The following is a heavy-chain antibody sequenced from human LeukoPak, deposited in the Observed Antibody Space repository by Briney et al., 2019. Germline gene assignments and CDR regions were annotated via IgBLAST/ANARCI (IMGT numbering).Heavy chain of an antibody. CDR1: GFTFSDYY. Sequence: GGSLRLSCAASGFTFSDYYVSWIRQAPGKGLEWVSYISSSSSYTNYADSVKGRFTISRDNAKNSLYLLMNSLRAEDTAVYYCATAGYCSGGSCSDYYYYGMDVWGKGTTVTVSS. CDR3: ATAGYCSGGSCSDYYYYGMDV. J-gene: IGHJ6*04. CDR2: ISSSSSYT. V-gene: IGHV3-11*06. D-gene: IGHD2-15*01.